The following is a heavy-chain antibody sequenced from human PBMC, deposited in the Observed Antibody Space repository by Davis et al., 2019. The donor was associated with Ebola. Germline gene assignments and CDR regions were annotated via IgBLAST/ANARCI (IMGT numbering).Heavy chain of an antibody. V-gene: IGHV2-70*11. CDR1: GVSISRHY. J-gene: IGHJ4*02. CDR3: ARIGGDSSSTGSFDY. CDR2: IDWDDDK. Sequence: TLSLTCTVSGVSISRHYWSWIRQPPGKALEWLARIDWDDDKYYSTSLQTRLTISKDTSKNQVVLTMTNMDPVDTATYFCARIGGDSSSTGSFDYWGQGSLVTVSS. D-gene: IGHD6-6*01.